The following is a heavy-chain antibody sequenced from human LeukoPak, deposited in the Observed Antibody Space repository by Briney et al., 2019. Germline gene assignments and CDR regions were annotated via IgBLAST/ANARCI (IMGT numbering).Heavy chain of an antibody. CDR3: ARGTKGYYYFDY. V-gene: IGHV3-23*01. D-gene: IGHD3-22*01. CDR1: GFTFSSYA. Sequence: GGSLRLSCAASGFTFSSYAMSWVRRAPGKGLEWVSAISGSGGSTYYADSVKGRFTISRDNSKNTLYLQMNSLRAEDTAVYYCARGTKGYYYFDYWGQGTLVTVSS. CDR2: ISGSGGST. J-gene: IGHJ4*02.